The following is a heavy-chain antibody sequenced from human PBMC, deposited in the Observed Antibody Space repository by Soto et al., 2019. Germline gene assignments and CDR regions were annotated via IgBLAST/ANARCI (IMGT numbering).Heavy chain of an antibody. CDR3: ARERTGTTSMDV. D-gene: IGHD1-1*01. CDR1: GYTFTSYD. Sequence: QVQLVQSGAEVKKPGASVKVSCKASGYTFTSYDINWVRQATGQGLEWMGWMNPNSGNTGYAQKFQGRVTMTRNTSMSTAYVELSSLRSEDTAVYYCARERTGTTSMDVWGQGTTVTVSS. CDR2: MNPNSGNT. V-gene: IGHV1-8*01. J-gene: IGHJ6*02.